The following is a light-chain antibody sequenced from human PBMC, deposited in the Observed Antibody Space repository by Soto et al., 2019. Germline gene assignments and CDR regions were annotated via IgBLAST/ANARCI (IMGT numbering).Light chain of an antibody. CDR1: QDISND. CDR2: AAS. V-gene: IGKV1-6*01. J-gene: IGKJ2*01. CDR3: LQDYNRPYT. Sequence: AIQMTQSPSSLSASVGDRVTITCRASQDISNDLGWYQQRPGKPPKVLIYAASNLQSGVPPRFSGSVSGTDFTLTISSLQPEDFATYYCLQDYNRPYTFGQGTKR.